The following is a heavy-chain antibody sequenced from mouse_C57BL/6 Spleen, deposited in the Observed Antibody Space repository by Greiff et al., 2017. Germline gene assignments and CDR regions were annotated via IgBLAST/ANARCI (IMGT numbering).Heavy chain of an antibody. J-gene: IGHJ2*01. V-gene: IGHV5-17*01. Sequence: EVQGVESGGGLVKPGGSLKLSCAASGFTFSDCGMHWVRQAPEKGLEWVAYISSGSSTIYYADTVKGRFTISRDNAKNTLFLQMTSLRSEDTAMYYCARLSSGYVDYWGQGTTLTVSS. D-gene: IGHD3-2*02. CDR2: ISSGSSTI. CDR3: ARLSSGYVDY. CDR1: GFTFSDCG.